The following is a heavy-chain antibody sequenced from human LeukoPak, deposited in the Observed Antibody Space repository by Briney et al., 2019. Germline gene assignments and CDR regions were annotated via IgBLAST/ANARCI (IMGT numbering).Heavy chain of an antibody. J-gene: IGHJ4*02. Sequence: SATLSLTCTVSGGSISSYYWSWTRQPPGKGLEWMGYIYYSGSTNYNPSLKSRVTISVDTSKNQFSLRLSSVTAADTAVYYCAGSPLNKYYYDSSGYYYPYFDYWGQGTLVTVSS. CDR1: GGSISSYY. V-gene: IGHV4-59*01. D-gene: IGHD3-22*01. CDR2: IYYSGST. CDR3: AGSPLNKYYYDSSGYYYPYFDY.